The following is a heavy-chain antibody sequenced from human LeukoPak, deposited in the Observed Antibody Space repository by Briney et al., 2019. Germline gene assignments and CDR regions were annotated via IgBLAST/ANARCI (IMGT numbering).Heavy chain of an antibody. Sequence: GASVKVSCKASGYTFTSYYMHWVRQAPGQGHEWMGIINPSGGSTSYAQKFQGRVTMTRDMSTSTVYMELSSLRSEDTAVYYCARDRDWNYYFDYWGQGTLVTVSS. CDR3: ARDRDWNYYFDY. CDR1: GYTFTSYY. V-gene: IGHV1-46*01. J-gene: IGHJ4*02. CDR2: INPSGGST. D-gene: IGHD1-1*01.